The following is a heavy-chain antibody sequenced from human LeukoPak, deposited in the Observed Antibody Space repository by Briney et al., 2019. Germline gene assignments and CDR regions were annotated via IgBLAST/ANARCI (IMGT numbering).Heavy chain of an antibody. CDR3: ARVGAAAGTGFDY. Sequence: PGGSLRLSCAASGFTFSGYSMNWVRQAPGKGLEWVSSISSSSSYIYYADSVKGRFTISRDNAKNSLYLQMNSLRAEDTAVYYCARVGAAAGTGFDYWGQGTLVTVSS. V-gene: IGHV3-21*01. J-gene: IGHJ4*02. D-gene: IGHD6-13*01. CDR2: ISSSSSYI. CDR1: GFTFSGYS.